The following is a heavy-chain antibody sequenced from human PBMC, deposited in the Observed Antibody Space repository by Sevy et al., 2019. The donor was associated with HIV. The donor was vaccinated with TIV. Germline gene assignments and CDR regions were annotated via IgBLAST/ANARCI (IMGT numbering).Heavy chain of an antibody. CDR3: ARDNFHDYGDYGLGE. D-gene: IGHD4-17*01. CDR2: IYYSGST. CDR1: GGSISSYY. Sequence: SETLSLTCTVSGGSISSYYWSWIRQPPGKGLEWIGYIYYSGSTNYNPSLTSRVTISVDTSKNHFPLKLSSVTAADTAVYYCARDNFHDYGDYGLGEWGQGTLVTVSS. V-gene: IGHV4-59*01. J-gene: IGHJ4*02.